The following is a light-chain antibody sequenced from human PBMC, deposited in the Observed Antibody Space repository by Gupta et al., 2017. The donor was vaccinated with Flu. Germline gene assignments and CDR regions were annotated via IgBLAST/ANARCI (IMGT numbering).Light chain of an antibody. CDR1: NIVSNV. CDR3: AAGDDSLNDLSADGSRTGLWV. CDR2: KDN. J-gene: IGLJ3*02. V-gene: IGLV1-44*01. Sequence: NIVSNVVSWYQHRPGTAPRHLIYKDNQRHSGFPDRVSGSKAGTSASLAIGGLQSEDEADDYGAAGDDSLNDLSADGSRTGLWVFGGGTKLSVL.